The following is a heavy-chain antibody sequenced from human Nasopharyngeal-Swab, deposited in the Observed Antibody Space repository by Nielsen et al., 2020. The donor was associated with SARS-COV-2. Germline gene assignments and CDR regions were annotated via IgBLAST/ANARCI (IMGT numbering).Heavy chain of an antibody. V-gene: IGHV7-4-1*02. Sequence: ASVQVSCKASGYTFTSYAMNWVRQPPAQGLEWMGWINTNTGNPTYAQGFTGRFFFSLDTSVSTAYLQISSLKAEDTAVYYCARRSGFDWLSRFGSPLPDYYYMDVWGKGTTVTVSS. D-gene: IGHD3-9*01. CDR2: INTNTGNP. CDR3: ARRSGFDWLSRFGSPLPDYYYMDV. J-gene: IGHJ6*03. CDR1: GYTFTSYA.